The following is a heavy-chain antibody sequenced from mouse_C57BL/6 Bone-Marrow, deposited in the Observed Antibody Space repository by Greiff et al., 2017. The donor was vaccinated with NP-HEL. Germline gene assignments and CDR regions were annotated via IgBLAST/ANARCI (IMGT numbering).Heavy chain of an antibody. CDR1: GFTFSSYG. D-gene: IGHD2-2*01. CDR2: ISSGGSYT. Sequence: EVKLVESGGDLVKPGGSLKLSCAASGFTFSSYGMSWVRQTPDKRLEWVATISSGGSYTYYPDSVKGRVTISIDNAKNTLYLQMSSLKSEDTAMYCCASRGYPAWFAYWGKGTLVTVSA. CDR3: ASRGYPAWFAY. V-gene: IGHV5-6*02. J-gene: IGHJ3*01.